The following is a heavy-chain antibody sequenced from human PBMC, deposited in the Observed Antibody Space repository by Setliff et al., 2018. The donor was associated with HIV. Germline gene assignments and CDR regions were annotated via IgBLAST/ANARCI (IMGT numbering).Heavy chain of an antibody. D-gene: IGHD2-15*01. CDR2: IWYDGSNT. V-gene: IGHV3-30*02. J-gene: IGHJ4*02. Sequence: GGSLRLSCAASGFSFSTYGVHWVRQAPGKGLEWVAVIWYDGSNTYYADSVKDRFTISRDNSKNTLYLQMNSLRAEDTAMYYCAKGTYCSGGNCYSGFLDYWGQGTLVTVSS. CDR3: AKGTYCSGGNCYSGFLDY. CDR1: GFSFSTYG.